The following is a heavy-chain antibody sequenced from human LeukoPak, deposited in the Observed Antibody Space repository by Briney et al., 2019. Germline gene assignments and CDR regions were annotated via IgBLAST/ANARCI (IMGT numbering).Heavy chain of an antibody. CDR2: IYPGDSDT. CDR3: ARILWFGELLYPPDY. J-gene: IGHJ4*02. D-gene: IGHD3-10*01. V-gene: IGHV5-51*01. Sequence: GESLKISCKGSGYSFTSYWIGWARQMPGKGLEWMGIIYPGDSDTRYSPSFQGQVTISADKSISTAYLQWSSLKASDTAMYYCARILWFGELLYPPDYWGQGTLVTVSS. CDR1: GYSFTSYW.